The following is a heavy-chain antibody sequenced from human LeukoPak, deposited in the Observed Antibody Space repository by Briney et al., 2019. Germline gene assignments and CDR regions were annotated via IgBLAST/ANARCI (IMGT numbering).Heavy chain of an antibody. CDR1: GGSISSGDYY. Sequence: SETLSLTCTVSGGSISSGDYYWSWIRQPPGKGLEWIGYIYYSGSTYYNPSLKSRVTISVDTSKNQFSLKLSSVTAADTAVYYCAREVPAAIRPTPNDAFDIWGQGTMVTVSS. D-gene: IGHD2-2*01. CDR2: IYYSGST. J-gene: IGHJ3*02. V-gene: IGHV4-30-4*08. CDR3: AREVPAAIRPTPNDAFDI.